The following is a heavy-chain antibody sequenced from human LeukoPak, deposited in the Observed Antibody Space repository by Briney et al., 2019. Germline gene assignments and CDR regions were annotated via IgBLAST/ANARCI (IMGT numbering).Heavy chain of an antibody. J-gene: IGHJ4*02. V-gene: IGHV5-51*01. CDR1: GYTFTNYW. D-gene: IGHD4-17*01. CDR2: IYPDDSDT. Sequence: GESLKISCKASGYTFTNYWIGWVRQMPGKGLEWMGIIYPDDSDTRYSPSFQGHVTISADRSISTAYLQWNSLKASDTAMYYCASPRTTVPCWGRGTLVTVSA. CDR3: ASPRTTVPC.